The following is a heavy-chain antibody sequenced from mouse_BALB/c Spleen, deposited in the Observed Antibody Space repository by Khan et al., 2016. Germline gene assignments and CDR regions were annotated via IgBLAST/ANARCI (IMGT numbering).Heavy chain of an antibody. D-gene: IGHD2-1*01. CDR2: INPSTGYT. Sequence: QVQLKESGAELAKPGASVKMSCKASGYTFTSYWMHWVKQRPGQGLEWIGYINPSTGYTEYNQKFKDKATLTADKSSSTAYMQLSSLTSEDSAVYYCARDYGNAMDYWGQGTSVTVSS. CDR3: ARDYGNAMDY. V-gene: IGHV1-7*01. J-gene: IGHJ4*01. CDR1: GYTFTSYW.